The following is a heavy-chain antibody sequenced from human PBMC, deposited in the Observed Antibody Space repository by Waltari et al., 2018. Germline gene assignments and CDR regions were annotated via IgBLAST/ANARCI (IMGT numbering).Heavy chain of an antibody. CDR1: GYTFTSYG. D-gene: IGHD5-12*01. J-gene: IGHJ6*03. CDR3: ARDGDGYNLYYYYYYLDV. V-gene: IGHV1-18*01. Sequence: QVQLVQSGAEVKKPGASVKVSCKASGYTFTSYGISWVRQAPGQGLEWMGWISAYNGNTNYAQKRQGRVTMTTDTSTSTAYMELRSLRSDDTAVYYCARDGDGYNLYYYYYYLDVWGKGTTVTVSS. CDR2: ISAYNGNT.